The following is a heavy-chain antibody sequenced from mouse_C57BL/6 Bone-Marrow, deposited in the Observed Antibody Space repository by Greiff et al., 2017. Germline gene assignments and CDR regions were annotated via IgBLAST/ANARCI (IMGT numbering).Heavy chain of an antibody. CDR3: ARSTTVVGAMDY. CDR2: IYPGSGST. D-gene: IGHD1-1*01. CDR1: GYTFTSYW. J-gene: IGHJ4*01. Sequence: VQLKQPGAELVKPGASVKMSCKASGYTFTSYWITWVKQRPGQGLEWIGDIYPGSGSTNYNEKFKSKATLTVDTSSSTAYMQLSSLTSEDSAVYYCARSTTVVGAMDYWGQGTSVTVSS. V-gene: IGHV1-55*01.